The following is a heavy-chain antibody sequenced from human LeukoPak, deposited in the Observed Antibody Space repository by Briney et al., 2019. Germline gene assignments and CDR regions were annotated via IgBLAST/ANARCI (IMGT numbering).Heavy chain of an antibody. CDR1: GGSYSGYY. Sequence: PSETLTLTCAGYGGSYSGYYWRWIRQPPGKELEWIGEINHSGSTNYNPSLKSRVTISVDTSKNQFSLKLSSVTAADTAVYYCGRGTTVIDYWGQGTLVTVSS. V-gene: IGHV4-34*01. CDR3: GRGTTVIDY. D-gene: IGHD4-17*01. CDR2: INHSGST. J-gene: IGHJ4*02.